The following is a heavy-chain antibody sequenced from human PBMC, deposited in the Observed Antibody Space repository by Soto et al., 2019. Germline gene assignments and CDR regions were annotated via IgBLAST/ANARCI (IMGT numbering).Heavy chain of an antibody. CDR3: ADDEDGDSDFDS. CDR1: GFTFSSYG. V-gene: IGHV3-33*06. CDR2: IWYDGGNK. J-gene: IGHJ4*02. Sequence: GGSLRLSCAASGFTFSSYGMHWVRQAPGKGLEWVAVIWYDGGNKYYADSVKGRFTISRDNSKNTLYLQMNSLRADDTAVYFCADDEDGDSDFDSWGQGTLVTVSS. D-gene: IGHD4-17*01.